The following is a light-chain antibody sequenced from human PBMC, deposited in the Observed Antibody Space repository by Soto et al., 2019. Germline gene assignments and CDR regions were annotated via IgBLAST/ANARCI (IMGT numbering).Light chain of an antibody. CDR3: QQSYSSVRT. CDR2: TAS. Sequence: DIQMTQSPSSLSASVGDRVTIACRSSHTINIYLNWYQQKPGQAPKLLIHTASTVHSGVPSRFTGRGSGTDFTLTINNLQPEDFATYHCQQSYSSVRTFGQGTKVEL. V-gene: IGKV1-39*01. CDR1: HTINIY. J-gene: IGKJ1*01.